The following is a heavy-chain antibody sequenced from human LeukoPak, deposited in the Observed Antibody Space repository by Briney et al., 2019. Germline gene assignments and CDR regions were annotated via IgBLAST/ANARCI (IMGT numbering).Heavy chain of an antibody. CDR1: GGSISTYY. Sequence: SETLPLTCTVSGGSISTYYWSWIRQPPGKGLEWIGYIYHSGSTNYNPSLRSRVTMSVDTSKKQFSLKLRSVTAADTAVYYCAREGYSGSDFDSWGQGTLVTVSS. V-gene: IGHV4-59*01. CDR2: IYHSGST. CDR3: AREGYSGSDFDS. J-gene: IGHJ4*02. D-gene: IGHD2-21*01.